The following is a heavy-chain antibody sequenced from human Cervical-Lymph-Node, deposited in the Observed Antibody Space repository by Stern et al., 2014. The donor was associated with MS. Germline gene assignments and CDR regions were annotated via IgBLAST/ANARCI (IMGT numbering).Heavy chain of an antibody. CDR3: ARDFLGDNDY. Sequence: EAHLVESGGGLLKPGGSLRLSCAASGFPFGSHCFNWVRQAPGKGLECVSFISARGDYTYSQDSGKARFSISSDNDKNSLFLQLNSLGVEDTAVYYCARDFLGDNDYWGQGTLVTDSS. CDR1: GFPFGSHC. CDR2: ISARGDYT. J-gene: IGHJ4*02. D-gene: IGHD1-1*01. V-gene: IGHV3-21*01.